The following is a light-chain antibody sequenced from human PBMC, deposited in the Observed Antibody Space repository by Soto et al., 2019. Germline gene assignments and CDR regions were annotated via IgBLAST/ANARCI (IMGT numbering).Light chain of an antibody. CDR2: DVS. Sequence: QSVLTQPASVSGSPGQSITISCTGTSSDVGGYNYVSWYQHHPGKAPKLMIYDVSNRPSGVSNRFSGSKSGNTASLIISGLQAEAEADYYCSSYTSSSTLSTYVFGTGTKVTVL. J-gene: IGLJ1*01. CDR1: SSDVGGYNY. CDR3: SSYTSSSTLSTYV. V-gene: IGLV2-14*03.